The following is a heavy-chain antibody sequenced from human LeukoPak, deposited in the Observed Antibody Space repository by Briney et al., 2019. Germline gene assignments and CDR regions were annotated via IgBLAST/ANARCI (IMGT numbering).Heavy chain of an antibody. CDR3: TRDGGGYGDDAFDI. J-gene: IGHJ3*02. D-gene: IGHD4-17*01. CDR2: IRRKAYGGTT. CDR1: GFTFSSYW. Sequence: PGGSLRLSCAASGFTFSSYWMSWVRQAPGKGLEWVGFIRRKAYGGTTQYAASVKGGFTISRDDSKSIAYLQMNSLKTEDTAVYYCTRDGGGYGDDAFDIWGQGTLVTVSS. V-gene: IGHV3-49*04.